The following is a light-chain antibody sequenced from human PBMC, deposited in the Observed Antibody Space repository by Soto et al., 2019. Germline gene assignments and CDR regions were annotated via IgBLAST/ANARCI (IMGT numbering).Light chain of an antibody. CDR3: ASWQDSLGTVL. Sequence: QSVLTQPPSASGTPGQRVTISCFGSDSNSGSYAVNWYQQFPGTAPKLLIYTNNQRPSGVPDRFSGSKSATSASLTISGLQSEDEAHYYCASWQDSLGTVLFGGGTKLTVL. J-gene: IGLJ2*01. CDR2: TNN. CDR1: DSNSGSYA. V-gene: IGLV1-44*01.